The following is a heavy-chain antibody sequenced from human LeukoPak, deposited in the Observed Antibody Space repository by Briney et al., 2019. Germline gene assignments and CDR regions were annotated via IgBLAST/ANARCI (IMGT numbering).Heavy chain of an antibody. CDR2: IYHSGST. Sequence: SETLSLTCAVYGGSFSGYYWSWIRQPPGKGLEWIGEIYHSGSTNYNPSLKSRVTISVDKSKNQFSLKLSSVTAADTAVYYCARVQAVAGAFDYWGQGTLVTVSS. CDR3: ARVQAVAGAFDY. D-gene: IGHD6-19*01. J-gene: IGHJ4*02. V-gene: IGHV4-34*01. CDR1: GGSFSGYY.